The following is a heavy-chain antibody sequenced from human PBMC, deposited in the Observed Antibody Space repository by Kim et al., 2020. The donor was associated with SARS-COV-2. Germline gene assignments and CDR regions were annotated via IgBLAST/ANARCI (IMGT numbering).Heavy chain of an antibody. V-gene: IGHV1-69*13. J-gene: IGHJ6*02. CDR3: ASGRGYFTIFGVVLRPYYYYYGMDV. D-gene: IGHD3-3*01. Sequence: SVKVSCKASGGTFSSYAISWVRQAPGQGLEWMGGIIPIFGTANYAQKFQGRVTITADESTSTAYMELSSLRSEDTAVYYCASGRGYFTIFGVVLRPYYYYYGMDVWGQGTTVTVSS. CDR1: GGTFSSYA. CDR2: IIPIFGTA.